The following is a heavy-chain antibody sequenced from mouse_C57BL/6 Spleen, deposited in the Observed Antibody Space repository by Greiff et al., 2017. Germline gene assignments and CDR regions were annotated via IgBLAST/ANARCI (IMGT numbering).Heavy chain of an antibody. Sequence: DVKLVESGGGLVKPGGSLKLSCAASGFTFSSYAMSWVRQTPEKRLEWVATISDGGSYTYYPDNVKGRFTISRDNAKNNLYLQMSHLKSEDTAMYYCAREVTTVVAFDYWGQGTTLTVSS. V-gene: IGHV5-4*01. CDR3: AREVTTVVAFDY. CDR2: ISDGGSYT. J-gene: IGHJ2*01. D-gene: IGHD1-1*01. CDR1: GFTFSSYA.